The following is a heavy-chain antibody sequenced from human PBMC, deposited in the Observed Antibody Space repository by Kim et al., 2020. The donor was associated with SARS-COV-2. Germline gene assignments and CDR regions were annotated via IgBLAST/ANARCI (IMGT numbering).Heavy chain of an antibody. V-gene: IGHV1-3*01. D-gene: IGHD3-16*01. J-gene: IGHJ4*02. CDR2: INAGNGNT. Sequence: ASVKVSCKASGYIFTSYAMHWVRQAPGQRLEWMGWINAGNGNTKYSQKFQGRVTITRDTSASTAYMELSSLRSEDTAVYYCARDIWVKGVFDYWGQGTLVTVSS. CDR3: ARDIWVKGVFDY. CDR1: GYIFTSYA.